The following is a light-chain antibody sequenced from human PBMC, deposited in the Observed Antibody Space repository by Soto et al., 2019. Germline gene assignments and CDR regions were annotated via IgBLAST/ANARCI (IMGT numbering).Light chain of an antibody. Sequence: QPVLTQPPSVSGAPGQRVTISCTGSSSNIGTGYDVHWYQQLPGTAPKLLIYANSNRPSGVPDRFSGSKSGTSASLAITGLQADDEADYYCQSYDSSLSGYVFGTGTKVTVL. V-gene: IGLV1-40*01. CDR3: QSYDSSLSGYV. CDR2: ANS. CDR1: SSNIGTGYD. J-gene: IGLJ1*01.